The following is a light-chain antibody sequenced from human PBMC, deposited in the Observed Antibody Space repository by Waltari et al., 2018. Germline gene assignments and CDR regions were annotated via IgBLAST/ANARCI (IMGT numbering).Light chain of an antibody. Sequence: QSMLTQPPSVSGTPGQRVAISCSGSSPNFGSHAVNWYQQVPGAAARLLIHSNYQRSSGFPDRFSGSSTGASSSLASSGLQSEDEGDYYCTTWDDSLDSWVFGGGTKLTVL. CDR2: SNY. J-gene: IGLJ3*02. V-gene: IGLV1-44*01. CDR1: SPNFGSHA. CDR3: TTWDDSLDSWV.